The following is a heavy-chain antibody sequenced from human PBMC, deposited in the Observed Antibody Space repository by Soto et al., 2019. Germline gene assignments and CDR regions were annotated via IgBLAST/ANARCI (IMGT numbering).Heavy chain of an antibody. CDR3: AAGGGLPRCY. CDR1: GGSISSGGYS. Sequence: QLQLQESGSGLVKPSQTLSLTCAVSGGSISSGGYSWSWIRQPPGKGLEWIGYIYHSGSTYYNPPLQSRVTISVDRSTNQFSLKLRSVTAADTAVYYCAAGGGLPRCYWGQGTLVTVSS. CDR2: IYHSGST. D-gene: IGHD4-17*01. V-gene: IGHV4-30-2*01. J-gene: IGHJ4*02.